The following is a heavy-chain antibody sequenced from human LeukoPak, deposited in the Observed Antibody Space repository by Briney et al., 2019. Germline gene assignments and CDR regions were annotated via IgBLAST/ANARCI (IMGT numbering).Heavy chain of an antibody. V-gene: IGHV4-39*01. D-gene: IGHD6-19*01. Sequence: SETLSLTCTVSGDSISSSSYYWGWIRQPPGKGLEWIGSIYYSGSTYYNPSLKSRVTISVDTSKNQFSLKLSSVTAADTAVFYCARRDSGIAVAGTVDYWGLGTLVTVSS. CDR3: ARRDSGIAVAGTVDY. J-gene: IGHJ4*02. CDR1: GDSISSSSYY. CDR2: IYYSGST.